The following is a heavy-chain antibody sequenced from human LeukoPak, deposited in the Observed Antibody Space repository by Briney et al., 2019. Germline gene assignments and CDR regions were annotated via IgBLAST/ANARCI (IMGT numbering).Heavy chain of an antibody. Sequence: SETLSLTCSVSGGSISSSNWWSWVRQPPGKGLEWIGEIYHSGSTNYNPSLKSRVTISVDKSKNQFSLKLSSVTAADTAVYYCALEGGSGEFDYWGQGTLVTVSS. J-gene: IGHJ4*02. V-gene: IGHV4-4*02. CDR1: GGSISSSNW. D-gene: IGHD3-10*01. CDR3: ALEGGSGEFDY. CDR2: IYHSGST.